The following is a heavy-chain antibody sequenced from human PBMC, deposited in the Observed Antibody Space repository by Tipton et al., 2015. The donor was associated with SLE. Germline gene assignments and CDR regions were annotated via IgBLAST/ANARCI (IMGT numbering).Heavy chain of an antibody. Sequence: SLRLSCTASGFTFSNYGMHWVRQAPGKGLEWMAVIWYDGSNKFYSDSVKGRFTISRDNAKNSLYLQMNSLRAEDTAVYYCAREWQQLAFDYWGQGTLVTVSS. D-gene: IGHD6-13*01. V-gene: IGHV3-33*01. CDR1: GFTFSNYG. J-gene: IGHJ4*02. CDR3: AREWQQLAFDY. CDR2: IWYDGSNK.